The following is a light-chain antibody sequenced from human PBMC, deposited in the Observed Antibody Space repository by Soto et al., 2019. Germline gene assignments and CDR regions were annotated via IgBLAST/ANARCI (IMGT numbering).Light chain of an antibody. CDR2: DTS. J-gene: IGKJ4*01. CDR3: QQDYSPLLT. Sequence: DIQMTQSPSSLSASVGDTVTITCRASQSIATSLNWLQLKPGKAPKLLIYDTSTLQSGVPARFSGGGSGTDFTLTISSLQPEDSALYFCQQDYSPLLTFGGGTRVDIK. V-gene: IGKV1-39*01. CDR1: QSIATS.